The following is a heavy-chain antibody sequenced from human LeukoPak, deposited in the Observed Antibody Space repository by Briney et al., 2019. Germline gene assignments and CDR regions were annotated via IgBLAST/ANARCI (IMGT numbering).Heavy chain of an antibody. CDR3: ARDSNFHSDYYYDVFDI. CDR2: RKQDGSEK. CDR1: GGTFSSYW. J-gene: IGHJ3*02. D-gene: IGHD2-21*02. V-gene: IGHV3-7*01. Sequence: GGSLRLFCAASGGTFSSYWMTWVRQAPGRGLEWVANRKQDGSEKYFVDCVKGRFTISRDNAKNSLYLQMDSLRAEDTATYYCARDSNFHSDYYYDVFDIWGQGTVVTVSS.